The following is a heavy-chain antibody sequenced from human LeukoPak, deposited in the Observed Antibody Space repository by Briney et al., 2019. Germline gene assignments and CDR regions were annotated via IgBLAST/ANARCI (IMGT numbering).Heavy chain of an antibody. CDR2: IYYSGST. V-gene: IGHV4-39*01. J-gene: IGHJ4*02. CDR3: ARPGRAGSSWYDY. CDR1: GGSISSSSYY. Sequence: SETLSLTCTVSGGSISSSSYYWGWIRQPPGKGLEWIGSIYYSGSTYYNPSLKSRVTISVDTSKNQFSLKLSSVTAADTAVYYCARPGRAGSSWYDYWGQGTLVTVSS. D-gene: IGHD6-13*01.